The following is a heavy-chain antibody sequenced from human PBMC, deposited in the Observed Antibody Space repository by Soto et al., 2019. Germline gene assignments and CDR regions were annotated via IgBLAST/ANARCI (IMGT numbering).Heavy chain of an antibody. D-gene: IGHD2-21*02. Sequence: GASVKVSCKASGYTFTNYYIHWVRQAPGQGLEWMGIINPDGGSTKYSQKFQGRVTITRDTSASTAYMELSSLRSEDTAVYYCARSIVVVTALDYWGQGTLVTVSS. CDR1: GYTFTNYY. CDR3: ARSIVVVTALDY. CDR2: INPDGGST. V-gene: IGHV1-46*01. J-gene: IGHJ4*02.